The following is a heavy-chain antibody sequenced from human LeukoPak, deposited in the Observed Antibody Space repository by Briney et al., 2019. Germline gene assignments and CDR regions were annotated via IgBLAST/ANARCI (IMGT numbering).Heavy chain of an antibody. CDR1: GGSFSGYY. CDR2: INHSGST. V-gene: IGHV4-34*01. J-gene: IGHJ2*01. CDR3: ARGGRIAAAGRLYWYFDL. D-gene: IGHD6-13*01. Sequence: SETLSLTCAVYGGSFSGYYWSWIRQPPGKGLEWIGEINHSGSTNYNPSLKSRVTISVDTSKNQFSLKLSSVTAADTAVYYCARGGRIAAAGRLYWYFDLWGRGTLVTVSS.